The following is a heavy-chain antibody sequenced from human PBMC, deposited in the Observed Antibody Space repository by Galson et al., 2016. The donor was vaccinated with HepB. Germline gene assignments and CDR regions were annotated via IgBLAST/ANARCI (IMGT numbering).Heavy chain of an antibody. J-gene: IGHJ6*02. Sequence: SLRLSCAASGFTFSNHAMSWVRQAPGKGLEWVSVITGSGITYYADSVKGRFTISRDNSKNTVYLQMNSLRVEDTAVYYCARVRSGYSGYANPYYYGMDVWGQGTTVTVSS. CDR2: ITGSGIT. CDR1: GFTFSNHA. D-gene: IGHD5-12*01. V-gene: IGHV3-23*01. CDR3: ARVRSGYSGYANPYYYGMDV.